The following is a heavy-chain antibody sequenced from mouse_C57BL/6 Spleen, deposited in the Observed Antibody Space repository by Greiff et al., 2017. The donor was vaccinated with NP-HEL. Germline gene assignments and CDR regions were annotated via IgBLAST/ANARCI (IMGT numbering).Heavy chain of an antibody. Sequence: EVMLVESGGGLVKPGGSLKLSCAASGFTFSDYGMHWVRQAPEKGLEWVAYISSGSSTIYYADTVKGRFTISRDNAKNTLFLQMTSLRSEDTAMYYCARRDYDGAMDYWGQGTSVTVSS. D-gene: IGHD2-4*01. J-gene: IGHJ4*01. CDR2: ISSGSSTI. CDR1: GFTFSDYG. V-gene: IGHV5-17*01. CDR3: ARRDYDGAMDY.